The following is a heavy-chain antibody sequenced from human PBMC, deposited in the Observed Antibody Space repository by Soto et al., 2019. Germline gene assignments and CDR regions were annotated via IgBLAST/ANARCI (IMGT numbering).Heavy chain of an antibody. CDR1: GYNFNKYA. CDR3: VRMAQDFDGTGFHDFDI. Sequence: EVQLLESGGGLRQPGGSLRLSCVASGYNFNKYAVSWVRQAPGKGLEWVWAISSGRDNTHYADSVKGRFTIARDNSKNMLYLEMNSLTVEDTAAYYCVRMAQDFDGTGFHDFDIWGQGTRVTVSS. CDR2: ISSGRDNT. V-gene: IGHV3-23*01. D-gene: IGHD6-19*01. J-gene: IGHJ3*02.